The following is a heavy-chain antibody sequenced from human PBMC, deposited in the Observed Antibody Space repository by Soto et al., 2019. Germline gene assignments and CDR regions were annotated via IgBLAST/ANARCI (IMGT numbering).Heavy chain of an antibody. J-gene: IGHJ4*02. Sequence: ESGGGVVQPGRSLRLSCAASGFTFSSYGMHWVRQAPGKGLEWVAVISYDGSNKYYADSVKGRFTISRDNSKNTLYLQMNSLRAEDTAVYYCAGPAAYDYWGQGTLVTVSS. CDR3: AGPAAYDY. V-gene: IGHV3-30*03. CDR2: ISYDGSNK. D-gene: IGHD2-2*01. CDR1: GFTFSSYG.